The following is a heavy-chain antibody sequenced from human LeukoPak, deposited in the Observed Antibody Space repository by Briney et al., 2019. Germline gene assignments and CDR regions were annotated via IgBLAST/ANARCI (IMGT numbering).Heavy chain of an antibody. Sequence: SETLSLTCAVYGGSFSGYYWSWIRQPPGKGLEWIGEINHSGSTNYNPSLKSRVTLSVDTSKNQSSLKLSSVTAADTAVYYCARAKGLAAAGTRVEAFDIWGQGTMVTVSS. J-gene: IGHJ3*02. D-gene: IGHD6-13*01. CDR1: GGSFSGYY. CDR2: INHSGST. V-gene: IGHV4-34*01. CDR3: ARAKGLAAAGTRVEAFDI.